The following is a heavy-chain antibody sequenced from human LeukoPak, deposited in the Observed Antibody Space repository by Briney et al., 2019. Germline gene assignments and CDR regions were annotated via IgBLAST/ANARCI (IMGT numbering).Heavy chain of an antibody. CDR1: GFTFNTYT. D-gene: IGHD2-15*01. Sequence: GGSLRLSCAASGFTFNTYTMNWVRQAPGKGLEWVSYISGSSGIIDYADSVKGRFTISRDNAKNTLYLQMNSLRAEDTAVYYCARDRGNAFDIWGQGTMVTVSS. J-gene: IGHJ3*02. CDR3: ARDRGNAFDI. V-gene: IGHV3-48*04. CDR2: ISGSSGII.